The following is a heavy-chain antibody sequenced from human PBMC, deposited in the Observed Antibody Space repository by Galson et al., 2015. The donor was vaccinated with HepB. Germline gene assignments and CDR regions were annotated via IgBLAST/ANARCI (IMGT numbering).Heavy chain of an antibody. V-gene: IGHV4-59*01. D-gene: IGHD3-3*01. CDR2: IYYSGST. CDR1: GGSISSYY. Sequence: SETLSLTCTVSGGSISSYYWGWTRQPPGKGLEWIGYIYYSGSTNYNPSLKSRVTISVDTSKNQFSLKLSSVTAADTAVYYFPRVQGDFWSGYHLPSLPGYMDVWGKGTTVTVSS. J-gene: IGHJ6*03. CDR3: PRVQGDFWSGYHLPSLPGYMDV.